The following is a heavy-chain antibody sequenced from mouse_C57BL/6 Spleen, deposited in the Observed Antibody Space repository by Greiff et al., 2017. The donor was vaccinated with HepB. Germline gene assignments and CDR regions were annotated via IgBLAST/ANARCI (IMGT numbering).Heavy chain of an antibody. CDR2: ISSGGSYT. CDR3: ASQGGYSNYGAMDY. V-gene: IGHV5-6*01. CDR1: GFTFSSYG. J-gene: IGHJ4*01. D-gene: IGHD2-5*01. Sequence: EVQVVESGGDLVKPGGSLKLSCAASGFTFSSYGMSWVRQTPDKRLEWVATISSGGSYTYYPDSVKGRFTISRDNAKNTLYLQMSSLKSEDTAMYYCASQGGYSNYGAMDYWGQGTSVTVSS.